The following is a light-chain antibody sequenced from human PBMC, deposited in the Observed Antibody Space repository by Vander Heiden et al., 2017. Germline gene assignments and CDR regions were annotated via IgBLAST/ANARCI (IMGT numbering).Light chain of an antibody. CDR3: KQSYSTPYT. CDR1: QSISSY. Sequence: DIQMTQSPSSLHASVGDRVTITCRASQSISSYLNWYQQKPGKAPKLLIYAESSLRSGVPSRFSGSGSGIDFTLTINSLQPEDSATYYCKQSYSTPYTFGQGTKLEIK. J-gene: IGKJ2*01. CDR2: AES. V-gene: IGKV1-39*01.